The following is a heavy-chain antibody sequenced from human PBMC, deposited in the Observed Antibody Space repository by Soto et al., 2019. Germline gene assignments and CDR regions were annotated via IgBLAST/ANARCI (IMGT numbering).Heavy chain of an antibody. CDR3: AHRRKAQIVATVFDY. D-gene: IGHD5-12*01. V-gene: IGHV2-5*02. CDR2: LYWDDDK. Sequence: QITLKESGPPLVKPTQTLTLTCTFSGFSVISSGEGVGFIRQPPGKALEWLALLYWDDDKRYSPSLKSRLTITKDTSKNQVVLTMTNMDPVDTATYYCAHRRKAQIVATVFDYWGQGTLVTVSS. CDR1: GFSVISSGEG. J-gene: IGHJ4*02.